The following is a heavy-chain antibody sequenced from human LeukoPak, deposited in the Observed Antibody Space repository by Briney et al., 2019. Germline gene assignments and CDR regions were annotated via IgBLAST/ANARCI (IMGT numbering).Heavy chain of an antibody. V-gene: IGHV1-8*01. J-gene: IGHJ4*02. D-gene: IGHD2-15*01. CDR3: VESRKFYCSGGSCYRYYFDY. CDR2: MNPNSGNT. CDR1: GYTFTSYD. Sequence: ASVKVSCKASGYTFTSYDINWVRQAPGQGLEWMGWMNPNSGNTGYAQKFQGRVTMTRNTSISTAYMELSSLRSEDTALYYCVESRKFYCSGGSCYRYYFDYWGQGTLVTVSS.